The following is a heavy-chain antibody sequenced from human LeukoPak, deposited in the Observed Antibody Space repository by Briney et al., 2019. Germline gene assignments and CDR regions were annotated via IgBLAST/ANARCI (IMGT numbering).Heavy chain of an antibody. CDR3: ARDLDDLLYYYYGMDV. CDR1: GFTFSSYW. Sequence: PGGSLRLSCAASGFTFSSYWISWVRQAPGKGLEWVANIKQDGSEKYYVDSVKGRFTISRDNAKNSLYLQMNSLRAEDTAVYYCARDLDDLLYYYYGMDVWGKGTTVTVSS. J-gene: IGHJ6*04. V-gene: IGHV3-7*03. CDR2: IKQDGSEK. D-gene: IGHD1-1*01.